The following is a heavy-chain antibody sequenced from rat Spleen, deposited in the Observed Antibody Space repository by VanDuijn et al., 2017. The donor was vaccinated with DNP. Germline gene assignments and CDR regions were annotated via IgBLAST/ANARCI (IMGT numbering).Heavy chain of an antibody. V-gene: IGHV3-3*01. CDR2: INSAGST. CDR1: GYSITSNFR. D-gene: IGHD1-3*01. J-gene: IGHJ2*01. Sequence: EVQLQESGPGLVKPSQSLSLTCSVTGYSITSNFRWSWIRKFPGNTLEWMGYINSAGSTDYNPSLTSRISITRDTSKNQFFLQVNSVTTEDTATYYCARRPLNYGSYVDYWGQGVMVTVSS. CDR3: ARRPLNYGSYVDY.